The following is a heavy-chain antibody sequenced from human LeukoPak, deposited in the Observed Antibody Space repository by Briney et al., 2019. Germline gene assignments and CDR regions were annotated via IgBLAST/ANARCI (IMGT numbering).Heavy chain of an antibody. J-gene: IGHJ5*02. CDR2: INHSGST. CDR1: GGSFSCYY. CDR3: ARGDGYSGYDP. D-gene: IGHD5-12*01. V-gene: IGHV4-34*01. Sequence: SETLSLTCAVYGGSFSCYYWSWIRQPPGQGLEWIGEINHSGSTKYNASLKSRVAISVDRSKNQFSLKVKSVTAADTAVYYCARGDGYSGYDPWGQGTLVTVSS.